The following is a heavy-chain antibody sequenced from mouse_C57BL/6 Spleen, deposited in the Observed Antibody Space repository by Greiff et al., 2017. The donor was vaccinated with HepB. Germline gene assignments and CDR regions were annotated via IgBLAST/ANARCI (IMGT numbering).Heavy chain of an antibody. Sequence: SGPELVKPGDSVKISCKASGYSFTGYFMNWVMQSHGKSLEWIGRINPYNGDTFYNQKFKGKATLTVDKSSSTAHMELRSLTSEDSAVYYCARWTTVVDAMDYWGQGTSVTVSS. J-gene: IGHJ4*01. CDR3: ARWTTVVDAMDY. CDR2: INPYNGDT. D-gene: IGHD1-1*01. CDR1: GYSFTGYF. V-gene: IGHV1-20*01.